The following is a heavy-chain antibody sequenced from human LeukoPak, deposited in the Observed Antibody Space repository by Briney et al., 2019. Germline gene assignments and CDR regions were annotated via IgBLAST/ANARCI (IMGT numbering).Heavy chain of an antibody. D-gene: IGHD5-12*01. J-gene: IGHJ6*02. CDR3: AKDPPRGYAMDV. Sequence: PGRSLRLSCAASGFTFSSYGIHWVRQAPGKGLEWVAGISYDGSNKYYADSVKGRFTISRDNSKNTLYLQMNRLRAEDTAVYYCAKDPPRGYAMDVWGQGTTVTVSS. CDR2: ISYDGSNK. CDR1: GFTFSSYG. V-gene: IGHV3-30*18.